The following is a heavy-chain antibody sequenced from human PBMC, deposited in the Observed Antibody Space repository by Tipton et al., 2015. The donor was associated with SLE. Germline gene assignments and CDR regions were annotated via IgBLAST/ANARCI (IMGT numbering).Heavy chain of an antibody. Sequence: TLSLTCTVSGGSISSGGYYWSWIRQHPGKGLEWIGYIYCSGSTYYNPSLKSRVTISVDTSKNQFSLNLSSVTAADTAVYFCARGPTAQLERRRGHFDYWGQGTLVTVSS. CDR3: ARGPTAQLERRRGHFDY. CDR1: GGSISSGGYY. D-gene: IGHD1-1*01. V-gene: IGHV4-31*03. CDR2: IYCSGST. J-gene: IGHJ4*02.